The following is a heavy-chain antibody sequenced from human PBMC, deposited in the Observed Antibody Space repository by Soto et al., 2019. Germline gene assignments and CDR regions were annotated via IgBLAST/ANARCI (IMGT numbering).Heavy chain of an antibody. CDR2: IYHSGST. Sequence: LSLTCAVSGYSISSGYYWGWIRQPPGKGLEWIGSIYHSGSTYYNPSLKSRVTISVDTSKNQFSLKLSSVAAEDTAIYYCATTRGIAVGGSFDHWGQGTPVTFSS. V-gene: IGHV4-38-2*01. J-gene: IGHJ5*02. CDR3: ATTRGIAVGGSFDH. CDR1: GYSISSGYY. D-gene: IGHD6-13*01.